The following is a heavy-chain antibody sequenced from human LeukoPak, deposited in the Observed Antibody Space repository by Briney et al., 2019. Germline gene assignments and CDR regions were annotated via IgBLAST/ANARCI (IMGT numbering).Heavy chain of an antibody. J-gene: IGHJ4*02. CDR2: INHSGST. Sequence: SXXLSLTCAVYGGSFSGYYWSWIRQPPGKGLEWIGEINHSGSTNYNPSLKSRVTISVDPSKNQFSLKLSSVTAADTAVYYCARGRGDDSSGSVDYWGQGTLVTVSS. CDR1: GGSFSGYY. D-gene: IGHD3-22*01. CDR3: ARGRGDDSSGSVDY. V-gene: IGHV4-34*01.